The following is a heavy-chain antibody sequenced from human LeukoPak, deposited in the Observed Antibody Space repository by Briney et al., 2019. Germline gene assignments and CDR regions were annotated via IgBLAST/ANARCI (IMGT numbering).Heavy chain of an antibody. V-gene: IGHV1-69*05. CDR2: IIPIFGTA. Sequence: SVKVSCKASGGTFSSYAISWVRQAPGQGLEWMGGIIPIFGTANYAQKFQGRVTITTDESTSTAYMGLSSLRSEDTAVYYCARGIDSSGYYSNYYYMDVWGKGTTVTVSS. CDR3: ARGIDSSGYYSNYYYMDV. J-gene: IGHJ6*03. CDR1: GGTFSSYA. D-gene: IGHD3-22*01.